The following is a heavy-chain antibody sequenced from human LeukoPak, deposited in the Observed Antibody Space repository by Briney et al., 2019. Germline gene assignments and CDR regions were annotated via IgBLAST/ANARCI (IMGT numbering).Heavy chain of an antibody. Sequence: GGSLRLSCAASGFTFSSYAMHWVRQAPGKGLEWVAVISYDGSSKYYADSVKGRFTISRDNSKNTLYLQMNSLRAEDTAVYYCARVVTGYYDSSGYGGFDYWGQGTLVTVSS. V-gene: IGHV3-30*04. CDR3: ARVVTGYYDSSGYGGFDY. D-gene: IGHD3-22*01. CDR2: ISYDGSSK. CDR1: GFTFSSYA. J-gene: IGHJ4*02.